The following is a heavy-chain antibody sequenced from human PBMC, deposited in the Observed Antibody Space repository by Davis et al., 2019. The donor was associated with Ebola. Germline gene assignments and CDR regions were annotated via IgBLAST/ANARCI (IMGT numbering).Heavy chain of an antibody. CDR3: ASDPHSYYYYMDV. V-gene: IGHV1-69*10. CDR1: GYTFTSYD. J-gene: IGHJ6*03. CDR2: IIPILGIA. Sequence: SVKVSCKASGYTFTSYDINWVRQAPGQGLEWMGGIIPILGIANYAQKFQGRVTITADESTSTAYMELSSLRSEDTAVYYCASDPHSYYYYMDVWGKGTTVTVSS.